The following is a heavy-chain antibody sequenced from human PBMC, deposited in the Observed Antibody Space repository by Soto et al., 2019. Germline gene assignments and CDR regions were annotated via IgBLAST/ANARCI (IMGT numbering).Heavy chain of an antibody. J-gene: IGHJ4*02. CDR2: ISAYNGNT. V-gene: IGHV1-18*01. CDR3: PRDWAAAGPFDF. Sequence: QAQLVQSGAEVKKPGASVKVSCKASGYTFTSYGISWVRQAPRQGLEWMGWISAYNGNTNYAQKLQGRVTMTTDTSTSTAQMELMSLRSDDTAVYYCPRDWAAAGPFDFWGQGTLVTVSS. CDR1: GYTFTSYG. D-gene: IGHD6-13*01.